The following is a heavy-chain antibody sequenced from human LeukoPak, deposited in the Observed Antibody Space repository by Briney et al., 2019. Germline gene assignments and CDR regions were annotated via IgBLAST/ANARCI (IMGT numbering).Heavy chain of an antibody. Sequence: GGSLRLSCAASGFTFSSYGMHWVRQAPGKGLEWVAVIWYDGSNKYYADSVKGRFTISRDNSKNTLYLQMNSLRAEDTAVYYCAKGIRYFDWSKTDAFDIWGQGTMVTVSS. CDR1: GFTFSSYG. D-gene: IGHD3-9*01. V-gene: IGHV3-30*02. CDR3: AKGIRYFDWSKTDAFDI. J-gene: IGHJ3*02. CDR2: IWYDGSNK.